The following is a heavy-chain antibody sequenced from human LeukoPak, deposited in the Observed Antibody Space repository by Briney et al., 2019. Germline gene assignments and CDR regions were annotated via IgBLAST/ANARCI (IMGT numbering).Heavy chain of an antibody. J-gene: IGHJ4*02. D-gene: IGHD5-18*01. V-gene: IGHV4-59*01. Sequence: KPSETLSLICTISGGSISSYYWSWIRQPPGKGLEWIGYIHYSGSTKYNPSLKSRVTISVDTSKNQFSLKLRSVTAADTAVYYCARGVDTEALDYWGQGTLVTVSS. CDR1: GGSISSYY. CDR3: ARGVDTEALDY. CDR2: IHYSGST.